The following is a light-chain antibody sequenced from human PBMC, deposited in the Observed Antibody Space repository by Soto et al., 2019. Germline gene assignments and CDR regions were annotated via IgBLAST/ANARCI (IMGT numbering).Light chain of an antibody. J-gene: IGLJ1*01. Sequence: QSELTQVASVSRSPGESIPIFRTGTSTDVGRYNYVSWYQQHPGKAPKLMVYDVSNRPSWVSSRFSGSKSGITASLTISGLQAEDEADYYCTSYTSDSTYVFGTGTKVTVL. CDR1: STDVGRYNY. CDR3: TSYTSDSTYV. CDR2: DVS. V-gene: IGLV2-14*01.